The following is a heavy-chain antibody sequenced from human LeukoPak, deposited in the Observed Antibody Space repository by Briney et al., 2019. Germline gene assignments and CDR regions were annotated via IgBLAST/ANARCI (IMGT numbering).Heavy chain of an antibody. CDR1: GFIVSGNY. D-gene: IGHD6-19*01. V-gene: IGHV3-53*01. CDR2: LYSGGDT. J-gene: IGHJ4*02. Sequence: GGSLRLSCAASGFIVSGNYMSGVRQAPGKGLEWVSVLYSGGDTYYAGSVQGRFTVSRDNSKNTLYLQMNSLRAEDTAVYYCARGISTSGWLDYWGQGTLVTVSS. CDR3: ARGISTSGWLDY.